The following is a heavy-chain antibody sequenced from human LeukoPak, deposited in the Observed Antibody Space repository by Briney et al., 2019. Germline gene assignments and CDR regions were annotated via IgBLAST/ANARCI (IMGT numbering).Heavy chain of an antibody. Sequence: PSETLSLTCAVSGYSISSGYYWGWIRQPPGKGLEWIGSIYHSGSTYYNPSLKSRVTISVDTSKNQFSLRLSSVTAADTAVYYCARGPYGGNSAAYYMDVWGKGTTVTVSS. CDR1: GYSISSGYY. V-gene: IGHV4-38-2*01. CDR2: IYHSGST. J-gene: IGHJ6*03. CDR3: ARGPYGGNSAAYYMDV. D-gene: IGHD4-23*01.